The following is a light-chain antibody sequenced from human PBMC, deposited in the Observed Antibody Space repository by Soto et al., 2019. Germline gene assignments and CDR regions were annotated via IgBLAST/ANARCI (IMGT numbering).Light chain of an antibody. V-gene: IGKV1-5*03. Sequence: DIQMTQSPSTLSASVGDRVTITCRASQSISSWLAWYQQKPGKAPRLLIYMASSLESGVPSRFSGSGSGTEFPLHINRLAPACFATYFCQQYKSYPWTFGQGTKVEIK. J-gene: IGKJ1*01. CDR1: QSISSW. CDR2: MAS. CDR3: QQYKSYPWT.